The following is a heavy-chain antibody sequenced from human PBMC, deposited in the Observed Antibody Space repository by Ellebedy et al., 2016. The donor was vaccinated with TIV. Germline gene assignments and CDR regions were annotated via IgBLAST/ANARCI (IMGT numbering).Heavy chain of an antibody. CDR3: ARGDIAEEGWSWYFDL. CDR2: INHRGST. Sequence: MPSETLSLTCAVYGGSFRGYYWSWIRQPPGKGLEWIGEINHRGSTNYNPSLKSRVSASVDTSKSQFSLKLSSVTVADTAVYYCARGDIAEEGWSWYFDLWGRGTLVTVSS. V-gene: IGHV4-34*01. D-gene: IGHD2-15*01. J-gene: IGHJ2*01. CDR1: GGSFRGYY.